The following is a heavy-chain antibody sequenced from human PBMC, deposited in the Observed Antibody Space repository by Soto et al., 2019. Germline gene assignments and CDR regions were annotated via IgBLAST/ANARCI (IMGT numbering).Heavy chain of an antibody. CDR3: ARHSGYGVLGDY. J-gene: IGHJ4*02. Sequence: EVQLLESGGGLVQPGGSLRLSCAASGFTFTSYAMSWVRQAPGKGLEWVSAISGSGGSTYYADSVKGRFTISRDNAKNTLSLQMNSLRAEDTAVYYCARHSGYGVLGDYWGQGTLVTVSS. V-gene: IGHV3-23*01. CDR2: ISGSGGST. CDR1: GFTFTSYA. D-gene: IGHD5-12*01.